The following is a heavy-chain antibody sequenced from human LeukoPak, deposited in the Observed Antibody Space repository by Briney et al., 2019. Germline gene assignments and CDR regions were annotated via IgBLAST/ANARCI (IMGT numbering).Heavy chain of an antibody. V-gene: IGHV4-34*09. J-gene: IGHJ5*02. D-gene: IGHD3-10*01. CDR2: INHSGST. CDR3: ARGDYYGSGSYYHWFDP. Sequence: SETLSLTCAVYGGSFSGYYWSWIRQPPGKGLEWIGEINHSGSTYYNPSLKSRVTISVDTSKNQFSLKLSSVTAADTAVYYCARGDYYGSGSYYHWFDPWGQGTLVTVSS. CDR1: GGSFSGYY.